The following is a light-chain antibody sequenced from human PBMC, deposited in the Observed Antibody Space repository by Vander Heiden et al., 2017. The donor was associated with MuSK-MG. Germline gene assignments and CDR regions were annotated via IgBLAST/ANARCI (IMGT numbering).Light chain of an antibody. V-gene: IGLV3-1*01. J-gene: IGLJ2*01. CDR3: QAWDSSTAI. CDR1: KLGDKY. CDR2: QHT. Sequence: SYELTQPPSVSVSPGQTASITCSGDKLGDKYACWYQQKPGQSPILVIYQHTKRPAGIPERFSGSNSGNTATLTISGTQARDEADYYCQAWDSSTAIFGGGTKLTVL.